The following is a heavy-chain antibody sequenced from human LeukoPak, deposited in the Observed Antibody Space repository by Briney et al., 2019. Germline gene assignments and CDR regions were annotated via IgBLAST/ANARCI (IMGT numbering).Heavy chain of an antibody. CDR2: IYTSGST. V-gene: IGHV4-4*07. CDR1: GGSISSYY. Sequence: PSETLSLTCTVSGGSISSYYWSWIRQPAGKGLEWIGRIYTSGSTNYNPSLESRVTMSVDTSKNQFSLKLSSVTAADTAVYYCARPGYSYGKRGAFDIWGQGTMVTVSS. D-gene: IGHD5-18*01. CDR3: ARPGYSYGKRGAFDI. J-gene: IGHJ3*02.